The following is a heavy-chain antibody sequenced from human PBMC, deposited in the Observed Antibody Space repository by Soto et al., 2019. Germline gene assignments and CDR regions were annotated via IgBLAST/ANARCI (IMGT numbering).Heavy chain of an antibody. Sequence: QVQLVQSGAEVKKPGSSVKVSCKASGGTFSSYAINWVRQAPGQGLEWMGGISPLFGTANYAQKFQGRVTITADESTGTAYMEMSSLRSEDTAVYYCASGTKGYSYGYCYWGQGALVTVSS. D-gene: IGHD5-18*01. CDR2: ISPLFGTA. CDR1: GGTFSSYA. J-gene: IGHJ4*02. CDR3: ASGTKGYSYGYCY. V-gene: IGHV1-69*01.